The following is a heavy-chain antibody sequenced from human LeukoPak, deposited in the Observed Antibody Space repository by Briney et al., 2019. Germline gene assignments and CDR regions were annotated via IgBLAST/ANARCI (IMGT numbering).Heavy chain of an antibody. J-gene: IGHJ4*02. V-gene: IGHV1-18*01. D-gene: IGHD1-26*01. CDR1: AYTFTSYG. CDR3: ARDKVGSYLGYNY. Sequence: ASVNLSCKSSAYTFTSYGISRVRQAPGQGLEWMGWISAYNGNTNYAQKLQGGVTMTTHTSTSTAYMELRRLRSDDTAVYYCARDKVGSYLGYNYWGQGTLVTVSS. CDR2: ISAYNGNT.